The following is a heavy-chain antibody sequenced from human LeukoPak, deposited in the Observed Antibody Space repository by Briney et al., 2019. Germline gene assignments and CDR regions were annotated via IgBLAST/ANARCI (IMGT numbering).Heavy chain of an antibody. CDR3: ASLTLQGIVVVPAEDFDY. CDR2: ISGSGGST. J-gene: IGHJ4*02. V-gene: IGHV3-23*01. CDR1: GFTFSSYA. Sequence: GGSLRLSCAASGFTFSSYAMSWVRQAPGKGLEWVSAISGSGGSTYYADSVKGRFTISRDNSKNTLYLQMNSLRAEDTAVYYCASLTLQGIVVVPAEDFDYWGQGTLVTVSS. D-gene: IGHD2-2*01.